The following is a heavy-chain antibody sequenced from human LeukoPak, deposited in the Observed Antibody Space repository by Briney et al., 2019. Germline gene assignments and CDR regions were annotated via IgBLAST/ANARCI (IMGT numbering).Heavy chain of an antibody. D-gene: IGHD4-17*01. V-gene: IGHV3-23*01. CDR1: GFSFSSYA. CDR3: AKDLEVTTLYYFDF. J-gene: IGHJ4*02. Sequence: GGSLRLSCAASGFSFSSYAMSWVRQAPGKGLEWVSAISGSGGYTYYADSVKGRFTISRDNSKNTLYLQMNSLRAEDTAVYYCAKDLEVTTLYYFDFWGQGTLVTVSS. CDR2: ISGSGGYT.